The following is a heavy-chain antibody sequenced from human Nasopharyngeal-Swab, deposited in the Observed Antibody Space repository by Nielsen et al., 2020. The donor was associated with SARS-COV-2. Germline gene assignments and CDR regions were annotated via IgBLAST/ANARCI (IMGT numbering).Heavy chain of an antibody. V-gene: IGHV3-7*04. D-gene: IGHD2-21*02. CDR3: ARESVVTGMDDAPDI. CDR2: IRQDAREQ. J-gene: IGHJ3*02. Sequence: GEPLKISCAASGFPFSNHYMTWVRQPPGKGLEWVANIRQDAREQFYVDSVKGRFTISRDNAKNSVFLQMNSLRSEDTAVYYCARESVVTGMDDAPDIWGRGTMVTVSS. CDR1: GFPFSNHY.